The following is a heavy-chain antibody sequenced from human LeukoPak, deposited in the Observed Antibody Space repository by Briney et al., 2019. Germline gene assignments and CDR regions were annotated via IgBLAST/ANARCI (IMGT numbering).Heavy chain of an antibody. V-gene: IGHV1-2*06. CDR1: GYTFTVYY. D-gene: IGHD4-17*01. Sequence: GASVKVSCKASGYTFTVYYMHWVRQAPGQGLEWMGRINPNSGGTNYAQKFQGRVTMTRDTSISTAYMELRRLRSDDTAVYYCAREGVNGDNDYWGQGTLVTVSS. J-gene: IGHJ4*02. CDR2: INPNSGGT. CDR3: AREGVNGDNDY.